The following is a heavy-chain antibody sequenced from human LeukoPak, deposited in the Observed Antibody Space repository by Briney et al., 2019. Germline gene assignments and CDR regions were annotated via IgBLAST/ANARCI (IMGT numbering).Heavy chain of an antibody. CDR1: GFTFGNYA. V-gene: IGHV3-23*01. CDR2: ISTNGVNT. CDR3: AKGSAAARPYYFDS. Sequence: GGSLRLSCQTSGFTFGNYAMSWVRQAQGKELEWISAISTNGVNTHYADSVKGRFTISRDNSRHTLSLQMNGLRADDTAVYYCAKGSAAARPYYFDSWGQGTLVAVSS. J-gene: IGHJ4*02. D-gene: IGHD6-6*01.